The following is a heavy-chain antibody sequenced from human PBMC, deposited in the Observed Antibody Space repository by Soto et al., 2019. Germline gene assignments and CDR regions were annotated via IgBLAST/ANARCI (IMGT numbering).Heavy chain of an antibody. V-gene: IGHV4-30-4*01. D-gene: IGHD3-3*01. CDR3: ARDRVLGVVTDYYYYYGMDV. J-gene: IGHJ6*02. Sequence: QVQLQESGPGLVKPSQTLSLTCTVSGGSISSGDYYWSWIRQPPGKGLEWIGYIYYSGSTYYNPSLNSRVTISVDTSKNQFSLKLSSVTAADTAVYYCARDRVLGVVTDYYYYYGMDVWGQGTTVTVSS. CDR2: IYYSGST. CDR1: GGSISSGDYY.